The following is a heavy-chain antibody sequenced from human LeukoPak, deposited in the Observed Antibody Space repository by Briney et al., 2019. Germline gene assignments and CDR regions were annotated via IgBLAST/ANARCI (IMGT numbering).Heavy chain of an antibody. Sequence: GGSLRLSCAASRFTFSNYWMSWVRQAPGKGLEWVANINQDGSEKYYVDSVRGRFSISRDNAKNSLYLQMNSLRAEDTAVYYCARGYCSSTDCHLARHFEYWGQGTLVTVSS. CDR1: RFTFSNYW. CDR3: ARGYCSSTDCHLARHFEY. D-gene: IGHD2-2*01. CDR2: INQDGSEK. V-gene: IGHV3-7*04. J-gene: IGHJ4*02.